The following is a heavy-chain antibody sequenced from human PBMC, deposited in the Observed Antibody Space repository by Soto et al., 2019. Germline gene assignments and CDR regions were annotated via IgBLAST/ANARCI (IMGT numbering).Heavy chain of an antibody. CDR2: INQDGSNK. V-gene: IGHV3-30-3*01. D-gene: IGHD3-3*01. CDR1: GFTFTSYW. J-gene: IGHJ3*02. CDR3: ARDGITIFGVVIAPIAFDI. Sequence: GGSLRLSCAASGFTFTSYWMDWVRQAPGKGLEWVAIINQDGSNKYYADSVKGRFTISRDNSKNTLYLQMNSLRAEDTAVYYCARDGITIFGVVIAPIAFDIWGQGTMVTVSS.